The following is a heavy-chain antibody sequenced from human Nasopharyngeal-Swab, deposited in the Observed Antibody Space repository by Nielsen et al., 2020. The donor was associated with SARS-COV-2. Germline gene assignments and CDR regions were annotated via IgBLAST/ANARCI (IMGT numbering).Heavy chain of an antibody. CDR3: ARSVAGTTHYYYYYGMDV. D-gene: IGHD6-19*01. V-gene: IGHV1-2*06. Sequence: ASVKVSCKASGYTFIGYYMHWVRQAPGQGLEWMGRINPNSGGTNYAQKFQGRVTMTRDTSISTAYMELSRLRSDDTAVYYCARSVAGTTHYYYYYGMDVWGQGTTVTVSS. CDR1: GYTFIGYY. CDR2: INPNSGGT. J-gene: IGHJ6*02.